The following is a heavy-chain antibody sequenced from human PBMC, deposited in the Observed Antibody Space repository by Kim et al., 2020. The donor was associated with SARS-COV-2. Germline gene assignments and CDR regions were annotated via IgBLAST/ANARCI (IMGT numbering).Heavy chain of an antibody. J-gene: IGHJ4*02. CDR1: GGSFSGYY. D-gene: IGHD3-10*01. CDR2: INHSGST. Sequence: SETLSLTCAVYGGSFSGYYWSWIRQPPGKGLEWIGEINHSGSTNYNPSLKSRVTISVDTSKNQFSLKLSSVTAADTAVYYCARGRITMVRPFDYWGQGTL. V-gene: IGHV4-34*01. CDR3: ARGRITMVRPFDY.